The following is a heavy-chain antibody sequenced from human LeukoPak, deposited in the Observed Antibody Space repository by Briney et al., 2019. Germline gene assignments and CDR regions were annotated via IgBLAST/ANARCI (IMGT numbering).Heavy chain of an antibody. V-gene: IGHV3-7*01. CDR1: GFTFSSYW. J-gene: IGHJ4*02. CDR3: ASGVIAVADYHFDY. Sequence: GGSLRLSCAASGFTFSSYWMSWVRQAPGKGLEWVANIKQDGSEKYYVDSVKGRFTISRDNAKNSLYLQMNSLRAEDTAVYYCASGVIAVADYHFDYWGQGTLVTVSS. CDR2: IKQDGSEK. D-gene: IGHD6-19*01.